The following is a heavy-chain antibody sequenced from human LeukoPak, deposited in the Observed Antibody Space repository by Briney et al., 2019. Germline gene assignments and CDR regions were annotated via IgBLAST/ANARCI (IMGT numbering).Heavy chain of an antibody. CDR1: GFTFSSYG. Sequence: PGGSLRLSCAASGFTFSSYGMHWVRQAPGKGLEWVAFIRYDGSNKYYADSVKGRFTVSRDNSKNTLYLQMNSLRAEDTAVYYCYAEGLDYYDSRTFDYWGQGTLVTVSS. J-gene: IGHJ4*02. V-gene: IGHV3-30*02. CDR3: YAEGLDYYDSRTFDY. D-gene: IGHD3-22*01. CDR2: IRYDGSNK.